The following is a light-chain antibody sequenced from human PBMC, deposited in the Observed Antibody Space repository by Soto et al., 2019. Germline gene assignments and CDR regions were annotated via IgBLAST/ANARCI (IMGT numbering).Light chain of an antibody. CDR3: QSYDQRV. CDR1: SGSIASNY. CDR2: EDN. Sequence: NFMLTQPHSVSESPGKTVTISCTRSSGSIASNYVQWYQQRPGSAPTTVIYEDNQRPSGVPDRFSGSIDSSSNSASLTISGLKTEDEADYYCQSYDQRVFGGGTKLTVL. J-gene: IGLJ2*01. V-gene: IGLV6-57*04.